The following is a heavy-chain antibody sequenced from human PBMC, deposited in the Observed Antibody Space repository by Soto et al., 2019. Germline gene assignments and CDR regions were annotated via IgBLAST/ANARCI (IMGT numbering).Heavy chain of an antibody. D-gene: IGHD6-13*01. J-gene: IGHJ6*02. Sequence: QVQLVQSGAEVKKPGASVKVSCKASGYTFTSYAMHWVRQAPGQRLEWMGWINAGNGNTKYSQKFQGRVTITRDTSASTAYMELSSLRSEDTAVYYCASQSSSWYYYYYGMDVWGQGTTVTVSS. CDR1: GYTFTSYA. CDR2: INAGNGNT. V-gene: IGHV1-3*01. CDR3: ASQSSSWYYYYYGMDV.